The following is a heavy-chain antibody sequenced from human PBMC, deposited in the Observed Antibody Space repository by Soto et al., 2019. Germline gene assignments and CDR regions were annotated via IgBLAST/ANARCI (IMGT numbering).Heavy chain of an antibody. V-gene: IGHV1-18*01. J-gene: IGHJ3*02. CDR1: GYTFNSYG. CDR3: ARGIAARTTATIDI. Sequence: QVHLVQSGAEVKKPGASVKVSCKASGYTFNSYGISWVRQAPGQGLVWMGWINPNNGNTKYAQKFQGRVTVTTDTSTSSAFMELRSLRSDDTAVYYCARGIAARTTATIDIWGQGTMVTVSS. D-gene: IGHD6-6*01. CDR2: INPNNGNT.